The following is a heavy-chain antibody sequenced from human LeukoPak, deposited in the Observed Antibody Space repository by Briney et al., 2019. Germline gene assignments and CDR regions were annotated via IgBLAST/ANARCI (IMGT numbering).Heavy chain of an antibody. CDR3: ARDHHWTEIAVAGTYLDY. Sequence: SVKVSCKASGYTFTSYGISWVRQAPGQGLEWMGRIIPIFGTANYAQKFQGRVTITTDESTSTAYMELSSLRSEDTAVYYCARDHHWTEIAVAGTYLDYWGQGTLVTVSS. D-gene: IGHD6-19*01. CDR2: IIPIFGTA. V-gene: IGHV1-69*05. J-gene: IGHJ4*02. CDR1: GYTFTSYG.